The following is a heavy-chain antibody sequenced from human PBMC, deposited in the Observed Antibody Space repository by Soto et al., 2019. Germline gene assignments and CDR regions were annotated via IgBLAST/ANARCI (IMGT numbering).Heavy chain of an antibody. J-gene: IGHJ6*02. Sequence: GGSLRLSSAASGLTVTSYSADWDRQAPGKGLEWVSSISSSSSYIYYSDSMKGRFTITRDNAKNSLYLQMNSLRAEDTAVYYCSRDPVYYYDIGGMDVWGQGTTVTVSS. D-gene: IGHD3-22*01. CDR3: SRDPVYYYDIGGMDV. CDR1: GLTVTSYS. V-gene: IGHV3-21*01. CDR2: ISSSSSYI.